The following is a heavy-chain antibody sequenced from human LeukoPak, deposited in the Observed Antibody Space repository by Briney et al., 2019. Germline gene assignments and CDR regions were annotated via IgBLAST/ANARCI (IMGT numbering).Heavy chain of an antibody. V-gene: IGHV3-20*04. CDR1: GFPLYNYG. CDR3: ARGYCSGGSCYFDY. D-gene: IGHD2-15*01. Sequence: GEALRLSCAASGFPLYNYGMAWVRQAPGKGLEWVSGITWNGGITAYADSVKGRFTISRDNAKNSLYLQMNSLRAEDTALYYCARGYCSGGSCYFDYWGQGTLVTVSS. J-gene: IGHJ4*02. CDR2: ITWNGGIT.